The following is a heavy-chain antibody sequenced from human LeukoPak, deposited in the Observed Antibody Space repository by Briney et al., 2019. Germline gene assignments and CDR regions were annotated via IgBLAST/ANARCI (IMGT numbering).Heavy chain of an antibody. V-gene: IGHV3-66*01. J-gene: IGHJ4*02. CDR2: IYSGGST. D-gene: IGHD3-22*01. CDR1: GFTVSSNY. Sequence: GGSLRLSCAASGFTVSSNYMSWVRQAPGKGLEWVSVIYSGGSTYYADSVKGRFTISRDNSKNTLYLQMNSLRAEDTAVYYCAREATYYYDSSGYYDYWGQGTLVTVSS. CDR3: AREATYYYDSSGYYDY.